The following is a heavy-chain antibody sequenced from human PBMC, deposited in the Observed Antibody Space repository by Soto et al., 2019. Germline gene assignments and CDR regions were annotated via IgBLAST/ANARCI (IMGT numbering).Heavy chain of an antibody. J-gene: IGHJ6*02. Sequence: ASVKVSCKASGGTFSSYAISWVRQAPGQGXEWMGGIIPIFGTANYAQKFQGRVTITADESTSTAYMELSSLRSEDTAVYYRARRQRSGQQLVRYYYYYYGMDVWGQGTTVTVSS. CDR2: IIPIFGTA. V-gene: IGHV1-69*13. D-gene: IGHD6-13*01. CDR1: GGTFSSYA. CDR3: ARRQRSGQQLVRYYYYYYGMDV.